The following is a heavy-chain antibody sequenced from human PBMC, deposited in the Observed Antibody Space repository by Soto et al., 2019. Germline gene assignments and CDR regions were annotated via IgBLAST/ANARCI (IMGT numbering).Heavy chain of an antibody. D-gene: IGHD3-22*01. V-gene: IGHV4-31*03. Sequence: QVQLQESGPGLVKPSQTLSLTCTVSGGSISSHIYYWTWIRQHPGKGLEWIGYIYYSGSTYYNPSIKGRVTISLDTSKNPFSLKLRSVTAADTAVYYCARGYDYHSGGYLVDYWCQGTLLTVSS. CDR2: IYYSGST. J-gene: IGHJ4*02. CDR3: ARGYDYHSGGYLVDY. CDR1: GGSISSHIYY.